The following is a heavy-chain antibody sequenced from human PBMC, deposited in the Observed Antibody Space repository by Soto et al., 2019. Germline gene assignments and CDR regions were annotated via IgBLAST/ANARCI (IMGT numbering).Heavy chain of an antibody. Sequence: SETLSLTCTVSGGSISSYYWSWIRQPPGKGLEWIGYINHSGSTNYNPSLKSRVTISVDTSKNQFSLKLSSVTAADTAVYYCARVTLGYSSSQFDYWGQGTLVTVSS. J-gene: IGHJ4*02. CDR1: GGSISSYY. D-gene: IGHD6-13*01. CDR3: ARVTLGYSSSQFDY. V-gene: IGHV4-59*12. CDR2: INHSGST.